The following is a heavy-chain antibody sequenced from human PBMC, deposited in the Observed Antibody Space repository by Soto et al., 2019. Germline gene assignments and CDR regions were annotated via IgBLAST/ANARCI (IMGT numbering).Heavy chain of an antibody. CDR2: ISYDGSNK. V-gene: IGHV3-30-3*01. Sequence: QVQLVESGGGVVQPGRSLRLSCAASGFTFSSYAMHWVRQAPGKGREWVAVISYDGSNKYYADSVKGRLTISRDNSKNTLYLQMNSLRAEDTAVYYCARGAAAKLDYWGQGTLVTVSS. CDR1: GFTFSSYA. D-gene: IGHD6-13*01. CDR3: ARGAAAKLDY. J-gene: IGHJ4*02.